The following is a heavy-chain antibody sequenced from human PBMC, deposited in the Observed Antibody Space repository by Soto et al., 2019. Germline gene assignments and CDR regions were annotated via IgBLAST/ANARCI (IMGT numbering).Heavy chain of an antibody. V-gene: IGHV1-69*02. Sequence: ASVKVSCKASGGTFSSYTISWVRQAPGQGLEWMGRIIPILGIANYAQKFQGRVTITADKSTSTAYMELSSLRSEDTAVYYCASLRQGYCSGGSCPNDYWGQGTLVTVSS. CDR2: IIPILGIA. CDR3: ASLRQGYCSGGSCPNDY. J-gene: IGHJ4*02. CDR1: GGTFSSYT. D-gene: IGHD2-15*01.